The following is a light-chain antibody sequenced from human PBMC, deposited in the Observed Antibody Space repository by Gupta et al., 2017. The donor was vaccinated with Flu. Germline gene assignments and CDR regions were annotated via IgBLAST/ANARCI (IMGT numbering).Light chain of an antibody. CDR3: QSFDSGLNAYA. CDR1: TSNIGAGYD. V-gene: IGLV1-40*01. CDR2: GNF. Sequence: QSVPTPAPSVSWAPGQWVHNSCNGSTSNIGAGYDVQWYQHLPETAPKPLMYGNFVRPSGFPDRFSGSKSGISASLAITGLQADDEADYYCQSFDSGLNAYAFGTGTKVTVL. J-gene: IGLJ1*01.